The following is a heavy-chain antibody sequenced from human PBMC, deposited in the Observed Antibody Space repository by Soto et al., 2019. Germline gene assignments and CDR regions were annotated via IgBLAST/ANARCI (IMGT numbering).Heavy chain of an antibody. J-gene: IGHJ6*02. V-gene: IGHV1-45*02. Sequence: SVKVSCKASGYTFTYRYLHWVRQAPGQVLEWMGWITPFNGNTNYAQKFQDRVTITRDRSMSTAYMELSGLRSEDTAMYYCASGDNYYYYGMDVWGQGTTVTV. CDR2: ITPFNGNT. CDR3: ASGDNYYYYGMDV. CDR1: GYTFTYRY.